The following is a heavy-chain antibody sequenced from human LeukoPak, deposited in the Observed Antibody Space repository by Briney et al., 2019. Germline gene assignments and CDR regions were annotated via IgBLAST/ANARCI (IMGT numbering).Heavy chain of an antibody. Sequence: ASVKVSCKASGGTFSSYAISWVRQAPGQGLEWMGRIIPILGIANYAQKFQGRVTITADKSTSTAYMELSSLRSEDTAVYYCARSSGYGPGSYAFDIWGQGTMVTVSS. CDR3: ARSSGYGPGSYAFDI. CDR2: IIPILGIA. D-gene: IGHD3-10*01. V-gene: IGHV1-69*04. CDR1: GGTFSSYA. J-gene: IGHJ3*02.